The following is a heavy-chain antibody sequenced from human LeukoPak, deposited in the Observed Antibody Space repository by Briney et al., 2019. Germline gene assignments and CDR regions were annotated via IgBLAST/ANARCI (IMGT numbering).Heavy chain of an antibody. J-gene: IGHJ4*02. Sequence: GGSLRLSCAASGFTVSSNYMSWVRQAPGKGLEWVSAVSDKPGDTYYADSVKGRFTISRDNSKNTLYLQMNSLRAEDTAVYYCAKSGFLWGQGTLVTVSS. CDR1: GFTVSSNY. D-gene: IGHD1-14*01. CDR2: VSDKPGDT. CDR3: AKSGFL. V-gene: IGHV3-53*01.